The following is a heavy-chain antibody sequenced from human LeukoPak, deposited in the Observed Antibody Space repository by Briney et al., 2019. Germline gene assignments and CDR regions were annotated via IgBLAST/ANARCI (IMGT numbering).Heavy chain of an antibody. V-gene: IGHV3-23*01. Sequence: PGGSLRLSRAASGFTFSNYAMSWVRQAPGKGLEWVSAISGNSFNTYYADSVKGRFTISRDSSKNTLYLQMDSLRAEDTAIYYCAKGGPNWFDPWGQGTLVTVSS. J-gene: IGHJ5*02. CDR3: AKGGPNWFDP. CDR2: ISGNSFNT. CDR1: GFTFSNYA.